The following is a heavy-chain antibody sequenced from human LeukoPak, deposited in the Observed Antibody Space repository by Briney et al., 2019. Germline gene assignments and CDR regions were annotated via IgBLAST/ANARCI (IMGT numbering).Heavy chain of an antibody. CDR2: ITWNRDNI. Sequence: GRSLRLSCTVSGFTFDDYAMHWVRHTPGKGLEWVAGITWNRDNIGYGDSVKGRFTISRDNVKNVLYLQMNSLRPEDTALYYCARGLYLKYGMDVWGQGTTVTVSS. V-gene: IGHV3-9*01. CDR1: GFTFDDYA. J-gene: IGHJ6*02. CDR3: ARGLYLKYGMDV. D-gene: IGHD2-8*01.